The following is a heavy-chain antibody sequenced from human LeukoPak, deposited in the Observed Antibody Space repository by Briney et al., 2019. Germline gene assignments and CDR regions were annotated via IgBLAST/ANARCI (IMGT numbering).Heavy chain of an antibody. CDR3: ASPHGYSSTWYWFDG. CDR2: ISTSSSTI. D-gene: IGHD6-13*01. V-gene: IGHV3-48*02. CDR1: GFTFSSYN. Sequence: GGSLRLSCAASGFTFSSYNMNWGRQAPGKGLEWVSYISTSSSTIYYADSVKGRFTISRDNAKNSLYLQMNSLRDEDTAVSYCASPHGYSSTWYWFDGWGQGTLVIVSS. J-gene: IGHJ5*02.